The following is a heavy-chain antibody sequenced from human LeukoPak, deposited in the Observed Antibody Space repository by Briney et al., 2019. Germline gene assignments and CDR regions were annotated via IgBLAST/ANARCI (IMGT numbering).Heavy chain of an antibody. J-gene: IGHJ3*02. D-gene: IGHD3/OR15-3a*01. CDR3: ASRTWTGPGYYAFDI. V-gene: IGHV3-23*01. CDR2: EGSAGGT. CDR1: GFTFSHYA. Sequence: GSLRLSFAASGFTFSHYAVAWVRQAPGKGLEWVSAEGSAGGTYYADSVRGRFTISRDNSGNALSLQMSSLRVEDTALYYCASRTWTGPGYYAFDIWGQGTMVTVSS.